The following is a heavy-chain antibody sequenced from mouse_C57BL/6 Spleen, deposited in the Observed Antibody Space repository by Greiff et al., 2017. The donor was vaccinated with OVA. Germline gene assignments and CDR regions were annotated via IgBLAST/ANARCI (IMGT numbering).Heavy chain of an antibody. CDR2: INPNNGGT. Sequence: VQLQQSGPELVKPGASVKISCKASGYTFTDYYMNWVKQSHGKSLEWIGDINPNNGGTSYNQKFKGKATLTVGKSSSTAYMELRSLTSEDSAVYYWGQNFDVWGTGTTVTVSS. CDR3: GQNFDV. J-gene: IGHJ1*03. CDR1: GYTFTDYY. V-gene: IGHV1-26*01.